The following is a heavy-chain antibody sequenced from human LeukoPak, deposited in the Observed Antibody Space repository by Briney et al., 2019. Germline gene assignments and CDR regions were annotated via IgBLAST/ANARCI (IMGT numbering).Heavy chain of an antibody. Sequence: GGSLRLSCAASGFTFSDYYMSWIRQAPGKGLEWVSYISSSGSTIYYADSVKGRFTISRDNAKNSLYLQINSLRAEDTAVYYCARGIATGIDFFDPWGQGTLVTVSS. V-gene: IGHV3-11*04. CDR1: GFTFSDYY. CDR2: ISSSGSTI. D-gene: IGHD6-13*01. J-gene: IGHJ5*02. CDR3: ARGIATGIDFFDP.